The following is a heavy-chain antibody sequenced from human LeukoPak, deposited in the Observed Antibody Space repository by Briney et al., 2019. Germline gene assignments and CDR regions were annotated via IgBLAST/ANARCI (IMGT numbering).Heavy chain of an antibody. J-gene: IGHJ4*02. D-gene: IGHD6-13*01. CDR1: GFTFSSYS. CDR3: ARDGVQLIYYFDY. V-gene: IGHV3-48*04. Sequence: PGGSLRLSCAASGFTFSSYSMNWVRKAPGKGLEWVSYISSSSSTIYYADSVKGRFTISRDNAKNSLYLQMNSLRAEDTAVYYCARDGVQLIYYFDYWGQGTLVTVSS. CDR2: ISSSSSTI.